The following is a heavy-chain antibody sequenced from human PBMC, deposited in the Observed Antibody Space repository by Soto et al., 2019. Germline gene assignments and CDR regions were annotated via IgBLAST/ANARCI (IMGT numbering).Heavy chain of an antibody. D-gene: IGHD3-3*01. CDR3: ARGAHGSGYAVH. CDR2: ISGYNGNT. CDR1: GYTFTTYG. J-gene: IGHJ4*02. Sequence: QVQLVQSGTEVKKPGASVKVSCRTSGYTFTTYGINWVRQAPGQGLEWMGWISGYNGNTNYPQKFQGRVTMITDTLTSTGYMEVRGLTSEDTAVYYCARGAHGSGYAVHWGQGTLVTVSS. V-gene: IGHV1-18*01.